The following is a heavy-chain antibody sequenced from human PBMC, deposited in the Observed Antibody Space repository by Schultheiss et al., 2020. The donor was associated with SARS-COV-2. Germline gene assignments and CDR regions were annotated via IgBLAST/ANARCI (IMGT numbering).Heavy chain of an antibody. Sequence: SETLSLTCAVYGGSFSGYDWTWIRQPPGKGLEWIGEINHSGSTNYNPSLKSRVTISVDTSKNQFSLKLSSVTAADTAVYYCARGRRLVVVVHYYYYGMDVWGQGTTVTVSS. V-gene: IGHV4-34*01. J-gene: IGHJ6*02. CDR1: GGSFSGYD. CDR2: INHSGST. CDR3: ARGRRLVVVVHYYYYGMDV. D-gene: IGHD3-22*01.